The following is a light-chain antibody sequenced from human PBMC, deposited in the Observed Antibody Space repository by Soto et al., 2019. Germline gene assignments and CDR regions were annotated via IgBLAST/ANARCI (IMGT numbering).Light chain of an antibody. Sequence: DIQMTQSPSSVSAFVGDRVTITCRASQAISSWLVWYQQKPGRAPELLIYAASRLQSEVPSRFSGSGSGTDFTLTISSLQPEDSASYYCQQANNFPLTFGGGTKVEI. V-gene: IGKV1-12*01. CDR1: QAISSW. J-gene: IGKJ4*01. CDR2: AAS. CDR3: QQANNFPLT.